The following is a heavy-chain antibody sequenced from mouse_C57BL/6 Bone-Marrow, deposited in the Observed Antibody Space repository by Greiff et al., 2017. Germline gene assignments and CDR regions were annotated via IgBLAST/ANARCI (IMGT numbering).Heavy chain of an antibody. CDR3: ARCDSKDGDY. Sequence: QVQLQQPGAELVRPGSSVKLSCKASGYTFTSYWMDWVKQRPGQGLEWIGNIYPSDSETHYNQKFKDKATLTVDKSSSTAYMQLSSLTSEDSAVYYCARCDSKDGDYWGQGTTLTVSS. D-gene: IGHD2-3*01. CDR2: IYPSDSET. V-gene: IGHV1-61*01. CDR1: GYTFTSYW. J-gene: IGHJ2*01.